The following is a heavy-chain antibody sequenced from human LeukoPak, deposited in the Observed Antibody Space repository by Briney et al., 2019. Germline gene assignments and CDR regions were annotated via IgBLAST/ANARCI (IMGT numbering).Heavy chain of an antibody. Sequence: ASVKVSCKASGYTLTSYSMNWVRQAPGQGLEWMGVINPSLGTTSYAQDFQGRVTVTRDTSTNTVYMELSSLRYEDTAVYFCARPLNKWEAFDIWGQGTMVTVSS. D-gene: IGHD1-26*01. V-gene: IGHV1-46*01. CDR1: GYTLTSYS. CDR3: ARPLNKWEAFDI. CDR2: INPSLGTT. J-gene: IGHJ3*02.